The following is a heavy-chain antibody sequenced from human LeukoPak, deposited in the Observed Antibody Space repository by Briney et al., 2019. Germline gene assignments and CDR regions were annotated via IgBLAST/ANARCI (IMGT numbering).Heavy chain of an antibody. CDR3: ASENSSGWH. V-gene: IGHV1-18*01. D-gene: IGHD6-19*01. Sequence: ASVKVSCKASGGTFSSYAISWVRQAPGQGLEWMGWISAYNGNTNYAQKLQGRVTMTTDTSTSTAYMELRSLRSDDTAVYYCASENSSGWHWGQGTLVTVSS. J-gene: IGHJ4*02. CDR1: GGTFSSYA. CDR2: ISAYNGNT.